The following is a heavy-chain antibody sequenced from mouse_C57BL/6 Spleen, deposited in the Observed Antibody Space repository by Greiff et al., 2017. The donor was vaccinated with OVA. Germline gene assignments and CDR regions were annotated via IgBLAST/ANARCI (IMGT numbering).Heavy chain of an antibody. D-gene: IGHD2-5*01. CDR1: GFSLTSYG. CDR2: IWSGGST. V-gene: IGHV2-2*01. CDR3: ARNRAYYSILYAMDY. Sequence: QVHVKQSGPGLVQPSQSLSITCTVSGFSLTSYGVHWVRQSPGKGLEWLGVIWSGGSTDYNAAFISRLSISKDNSKSQVFFKMNSLQADDTAIYYCARNRAYYSILYAMDYWGQGTSVTVSS. J-gene: IGHJ4*01.